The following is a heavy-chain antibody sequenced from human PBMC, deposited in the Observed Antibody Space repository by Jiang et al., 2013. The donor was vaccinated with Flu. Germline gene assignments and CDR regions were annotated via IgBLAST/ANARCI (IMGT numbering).Heavy chain of an antibody. Sequence: GAEVKKPGESLKISCKGSGYSFTSYWIGWVRQMPGKGLEWMGIIYPGDSDTRYSPSFQGQVTISADKSISTAYLQWSSLKASDTAMYYCARHPHRYGDPTGXDYWGQGTLVTVSS. J-gene: IGHJ4*02. D-gene: IGHD4-17*01. CDR1: GYSFTSYW. CDR3: ARHPHRYGDPTGXDY. V-gene: IGHV5-51*01. CDR2: IYPGDSDT.